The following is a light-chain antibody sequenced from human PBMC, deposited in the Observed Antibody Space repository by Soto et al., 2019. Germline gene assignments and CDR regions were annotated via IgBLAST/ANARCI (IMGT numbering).Light chain of an antibody. J-gene: IGKJ2*01. CDR2: DAS. V-gene: IGKV1-5*01. CDR3: QQYNSYPYT. CDR1: QSIRTW. Sequence: DIQMTQSPSTVSASVGDGVTITCRASQSIRTWLAWYQQKPGNPPKLLIYDASTLESGVSSGFSGSGSGTEFTLTISSLQPDDFATYYCQQYNSYPYTFGQGTKREIK.